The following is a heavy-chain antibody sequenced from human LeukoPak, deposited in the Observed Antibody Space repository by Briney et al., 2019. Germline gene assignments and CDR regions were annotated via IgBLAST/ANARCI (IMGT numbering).Heavy chain of an antibody. V-gene: IGHV4-4*07. Sequence: SETLSLTCTVSGGSISSYYWSWIRQPAGKGLECIGRIYSSGSTNYNSSLKSRVTMSVDASKNQFSLKLTSVIAADTAVYYCARVRPWGEWLLDYWGQGTLVTVSS. D-gene: IGHD5-12*01. J-gene: IGHJ4*02. CDR3: ARVRPWGEWLLDY. CDR2: IYSSGST. CDR1: GGSISSYY.